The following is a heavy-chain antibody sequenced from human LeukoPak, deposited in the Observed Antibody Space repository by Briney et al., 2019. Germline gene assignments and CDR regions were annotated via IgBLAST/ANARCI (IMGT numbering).Heavy chain of an antibody. CDR1: GFTFYDYA. D-gene: IGHD2-15*01. CDR3: AKKGPPRCSGGSCYSPVDY. CDR2: IIGDSGST. Sequence: GGSLRLSCAASGFTFYDYAMHWVRQAPGKGLEWVSLIIGDSGSTYYADSVKGRFTISRDNSKNSLYLQMNSLRTEDTALYYCAKKGPPRCSGGSCYSPVDYWGQGTLVTVSS. J-gene: IGHJ4*02. V-gene: IGHV3-43*02.